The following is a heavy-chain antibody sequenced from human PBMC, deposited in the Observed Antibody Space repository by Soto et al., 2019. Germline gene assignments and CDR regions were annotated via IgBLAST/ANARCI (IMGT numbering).Heavy chain of an antibody. V-gene: IGHV3-30*18. D-gene: IGHD3-16*01. CDR1: GFTFSSYG. Sequence: GGSLRLSCAASGFTFSSYGMHWVRQAPGKGLEWVAVISYDGSNKYYADSVKGRFTISRDNSKNTLYLQMNSLRAEDTAVYYCAKDSGLLSRIGGAIDYWGQGTLVTVSS. CDR2: ISYDGSNK. CDR3: AKDSGLLSRIGGAIDY. J-gene: IGHJ4*02.